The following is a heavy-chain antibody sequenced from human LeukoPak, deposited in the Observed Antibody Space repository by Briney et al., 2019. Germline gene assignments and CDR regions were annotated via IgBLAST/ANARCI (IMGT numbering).Heavy chain of an antibody. D-gene: IGHD6-13*01. J-gene: IGHJ4*02. CDR1: EFTFSSYW. V-gene: IGHV3-7*03. CDR2: IKEDGSEK. Sequence: GGSLRLSCPASEFTFSSYWMSWVRQAPGKGLEWVANIKEDGSEKYYVDSVKGRSTISRDNARNSLYLQMNSLRAEDTAVYYCARDKTYSSSWYSYDYWGQGTLVTVSS. CDR3: ARDKTYSSSWYSYDY.